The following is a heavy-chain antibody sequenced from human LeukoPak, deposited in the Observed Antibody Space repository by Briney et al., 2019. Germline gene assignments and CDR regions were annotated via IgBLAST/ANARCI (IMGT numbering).Heavy chain of an antibody. J-gene: IGHJ4*02. CDR2: IYYSGIT. V-gene: IGHV4-59*01. CDR3: ARVRALSYYDSSGDLYYFQY. Sequence: SETLSLTCTVSGGSISSYYWSWLRQPPGKGLEWIGFIYYSGITDYNPSLKSRVTISVDTSKNQFSLKLSSVTAEDPAVYYCARVRALSYYDSSGDLYYFQYWGQGTLVTVSS. CDR1: GGSISSYY. D-gene: IGHD3-22*01.